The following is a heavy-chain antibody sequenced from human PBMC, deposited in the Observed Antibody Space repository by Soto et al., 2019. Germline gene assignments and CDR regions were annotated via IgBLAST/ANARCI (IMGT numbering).Heavy chain of an antibody. D-gene: IGHD3-16*01. V-gene: IGHV3-7*04. CDR3: AGGGGNFDQ. CDR2: IDKDGSDK. Sequence: EVQLVESGGGLVQPGGSLTLTCVASGFTLRGYWMSWVRQAPGKGLEWVANIDKDGSDKRYLDSVRGRITISKDNVKNSLYLEMESLRAEGTAVVYCAGGGGNFDQWGQGTLVTVSS. J-gene: IGHJ4*02. CDR1: GFTLRGYW.